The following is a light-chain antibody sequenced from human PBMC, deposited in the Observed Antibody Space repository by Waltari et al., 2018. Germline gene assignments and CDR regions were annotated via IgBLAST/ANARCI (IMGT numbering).Light chain of an antibody. CDR2: THT. CDR3: QSADSRGTVV. CDR1: ELPTQY. Sequence: SYELTQPPSVSVSPGQTARITCSGDELPTQYAYWYQKKPGQAPVLVIYTHTARPSGIPERFSGSRSGTTVTLTISGVQTEDEADYYCQSADSRGTVVFGGGTELTVL. J-gene: IGLJ2*01. V-gene: IGLV3-25*03.